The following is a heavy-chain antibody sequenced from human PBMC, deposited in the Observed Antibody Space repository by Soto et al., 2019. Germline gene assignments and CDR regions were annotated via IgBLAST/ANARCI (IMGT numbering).Heavy chain of an antibody. CDR3: STRAYDTNGYYRFDP. CDR2: INHSGRV. Sequence: SETLSLTCAVYGGSFSGHSWTWIRQSPGKGLEWIGDINHSGRVNYSPSLKSRVTISLDTSKNQFSLTLSAVTAADTAMYYCSTRAYDTNGYYRFDPWGQGTLVTSPQ. CDR1: GGSFSGHS. V-gene: IGHV4-34*01. J-gene: IGHJ5*01. D-gene: IGHD3-22*01.